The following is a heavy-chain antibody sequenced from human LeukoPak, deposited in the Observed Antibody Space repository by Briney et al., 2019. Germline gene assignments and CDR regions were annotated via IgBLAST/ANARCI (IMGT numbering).Heavy chain of an antibody. CDR2: KSYDGSNK. V-gene: IGHV3-30*18. D-gene: IGHD4-17*01. Sequence: PGGSLRLSCAASGFTFSSYGMHWVRQAPGKGLEWVAVKSYDGSNKYYADSVKGRFTISRDNSKNTLYLQMNSLRAEDTAVYYCAKDLLDMTTPDYWGQGTLVTVSS. CDR3: AKDLLDMTTPDY. J-gene: IGHJ4*02. CDR1: GFTFSSYG.